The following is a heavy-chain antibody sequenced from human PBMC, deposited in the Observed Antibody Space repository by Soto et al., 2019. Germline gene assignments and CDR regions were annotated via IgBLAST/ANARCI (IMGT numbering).Heavy chain of an antibody. D-gene: IGHD2-21*02. CDR2: VNPSGGHT. CDR1: GDTFTDYY. V-gene: IGHV1-46*01. J-gene: IGHJ4*02. CDR3: ARGGHVGVVTAALDY. Sequence: QVQLVQSGAEVKKPGASVKVSCKASGDTFTDYYIHWVRQAPGQGLEWMGTVNPSGGHTTYAQHFLGRMTXTXXXSXGTLDMEPTSLTSADTAVYYCARGGHVGVVTAALDYWGQGTLVTVSS.